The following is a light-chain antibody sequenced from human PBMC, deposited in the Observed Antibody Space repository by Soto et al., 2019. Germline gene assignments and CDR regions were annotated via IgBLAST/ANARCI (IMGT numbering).Light chain of an antibody. Sequence: DIQMTQSPSSLSASVGDRVTITCQASQDITNYLNWYQQRPGKAPKLLISYASNLETGVPSRFSGSGSGTDFTFTISSLQPEDIATYYCQQYNSYSRNTFGQGTKVEIK. CDR3: QQYNSYSRNT. J-gene: IGKJ1*01. V-gene: IGKV1-33*01. CDR2: YAS. CDR1: QDITNY.